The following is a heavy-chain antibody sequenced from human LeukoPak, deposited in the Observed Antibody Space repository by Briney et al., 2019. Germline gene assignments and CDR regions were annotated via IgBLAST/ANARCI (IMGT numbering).Heavy chain of an antibody. CDR1: GFTFSSYS. Sequence: GGSLRLSCAASGFTFSSYSMNWVRQAPGKGLEWVSHLSCGSPVIDYADSVKGRFTISRENAKNSLYLQMNSLRAEDTAVYYCARGATVRTPPVDYWGQGTLVTVSS. V-gene: IGHV3-48*01. CDR3: ARGATVRTPPVDY. CDR2: LSCGSPVI. D-gene: IGHD4-23*01. J-gene: IGHJ4*02.